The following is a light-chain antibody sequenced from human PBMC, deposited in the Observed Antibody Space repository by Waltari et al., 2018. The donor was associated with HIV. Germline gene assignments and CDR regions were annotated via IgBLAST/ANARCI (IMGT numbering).Light chain of an antibody. CDR1: SSNFGSNT. J-gene: IGLJ3*02. V-gene: IGLV1-44*01. Sequence: SASGTHGQRVPISCSGSSSNFGSNTVNWYQQLPGTAPKLLIYSNIQRPSGVPDRFSGSKSGTSASLAISGLQSDDEADYYCAAWDDSLNGLWVFGGGTKLTVL. CDR3: AAWDDSLNGLWV. CDR2: SNI.